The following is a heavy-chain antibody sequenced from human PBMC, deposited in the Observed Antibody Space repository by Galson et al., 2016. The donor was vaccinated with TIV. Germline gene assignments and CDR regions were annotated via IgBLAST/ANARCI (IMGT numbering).Heavy chain of an antibody. Sequence: SLRLSCAASGFTFDAYAMHWVRQAPGKGLEWVSGISWDSDIRDYADSVKGRFTISRDNAKNSLYLQMNSLRPEDTALYYCAKGPRVFYRGVMDVWGQGTTVIVSS. J-gene: IGHJ6*02. CDR3: AKGPRVFYRGVMDV. CDR2: ISWDSDIR. D-gene: IGHD1-14*01. CDR1: GFTFDAYA. V-gene: IGHV3-9*01.